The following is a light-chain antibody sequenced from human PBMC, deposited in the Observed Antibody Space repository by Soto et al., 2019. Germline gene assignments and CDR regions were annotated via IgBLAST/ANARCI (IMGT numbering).Light chain of an antibody. CDR1: SSDLGTYNY. CDR2: DVR. V-gene: IGLV2-14*03. J-gene: IGLJ1*01. CDR3: FSSTTKISRHV. Sequence: QSVLTQPASVSGSPGQSITISCSGTSSDLGTYNYVSWYQQHPDTPPKLIIYDVRNRPSGVSDRFSGSKSGATVSLIISNLQAEDVADYYCFSSTTKISRHVLGTGTKLTVL.